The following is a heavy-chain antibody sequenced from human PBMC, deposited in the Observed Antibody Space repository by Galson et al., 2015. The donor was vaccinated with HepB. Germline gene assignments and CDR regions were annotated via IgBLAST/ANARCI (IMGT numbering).Heavy chain of an antibody. Sequence: SCKVSGYTLTELSMHWVRQAPGTGLEWMGGFDPEDDETIYAQKFQGRVTMTEDTSTDTAYMELSSLRSEDTAVYYCATFYDYVWGSYRYLDAFDIWGQGTMVTVSS. CDR1: GYTLTELS. CDR3: ATFYDYVWGSYRYLDAFDI. J-gene: IGHJ3*02. D-gene: IGHD3-16*02. CDR2: FDPEDDET. V-gene: IGHV1-24*01.